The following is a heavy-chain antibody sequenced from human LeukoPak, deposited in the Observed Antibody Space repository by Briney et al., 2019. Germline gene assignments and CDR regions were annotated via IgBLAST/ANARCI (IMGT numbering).Heavy chain of an antibody. Sequence: GGSLRLSCAASGFTFTNYWMHWVRQGQGKGLVWVSRISTDGSTRHYADSVKGRFTISRDNSKNMMYLQTNSLRAEDTAVYYCASASSHRIAAGGDYWGHGTLVTVSS. CDR3: ASASSHRIAAGGDY. CDR2: ISTDGSTR. CDR1: GFTFTNYW. D-gene: IGHD6-13*01. V-gene: IGHV3-74*01. J-gene: IGHJ4*01.